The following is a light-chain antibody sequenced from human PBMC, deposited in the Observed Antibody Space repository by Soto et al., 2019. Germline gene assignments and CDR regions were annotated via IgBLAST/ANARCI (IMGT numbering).Light chain of an antibody. V-gene: IGLV2-14*01. CDR1: SSDVGGYNY. Sequence: QSALTQPASVSGSPGQSITISCTGTSSDVGGYNYVSWYQQHPGKAPKLMIYEVSNRPSGVSNRCSGSKSGNTASLTISGLQAEDEADYYCSSYTRSSTDVFGTGTKVTV. CDR2: EVS. CDR3: SSYTRSSTDV. J-gene: IGLJ1*01.